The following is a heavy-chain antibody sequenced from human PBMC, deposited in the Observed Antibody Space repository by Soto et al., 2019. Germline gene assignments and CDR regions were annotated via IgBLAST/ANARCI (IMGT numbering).Heavy chain of an antibody. D-gene: IGHD3-16*02. Sequence: ASVKVSCKASGYTFTSYGISWVRQAPGQGLEWMGWISAYNGNTNYAQKLQGRVTMTTDTSTSTAYMELRSLRSDDTAVYYCARAGGTYYDYIWGSYRSFDYWGQGTLVTVSS. CDR1: GYTFTSYG. J-gene: IGHJ4*02. V-gene: IGHV1-18*01. CDR3: ARAGGTYYDYIWGSYRSFDY. CDR2: ISAYNGNT.